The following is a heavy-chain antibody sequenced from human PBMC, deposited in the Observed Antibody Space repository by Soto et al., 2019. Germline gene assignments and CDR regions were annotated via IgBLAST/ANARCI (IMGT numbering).Heavy chain of an antibody. CDR3: ARDVGYPADAFDI. D-gene: IGHD5-12*01. J-gene: IGHJ3*02. CDR2: IYYSGST. CDR1: GGSISSYY. Sequence: PSETLSLTCTVSGGSISSYYWSWIRQPPGKGLEWIGYIYYSGSTNYNPSLKSRVTISVDTSKNQFSLKLSSVTAADTAVYYCARDVGYPADAFDIWGQGTMVTVSS. V-gene: IGHV4-59*01.